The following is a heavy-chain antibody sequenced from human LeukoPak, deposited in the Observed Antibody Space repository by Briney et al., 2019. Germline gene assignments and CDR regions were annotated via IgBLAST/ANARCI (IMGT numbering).Heavy chain of an antibody. CDR3: AKDGAGSGYYYYFNY. V-gene: IGHV3-53*01. CDR2: IYSGGNT. CDR1: GFTVSSNY. Sequence: QTGGSLRLSCAASGFTVSSNYMSWVRQAPGKGLEWVSVIYSGGNTYYADSVKGRFTISRDNSKNTLYLQMNSLRAEDTAVYYCAKDGAGSGYYYYFNYWGQGTLVTVSS. J-gene: IGHJ4*02. D-gene: IGHD3-3*01.